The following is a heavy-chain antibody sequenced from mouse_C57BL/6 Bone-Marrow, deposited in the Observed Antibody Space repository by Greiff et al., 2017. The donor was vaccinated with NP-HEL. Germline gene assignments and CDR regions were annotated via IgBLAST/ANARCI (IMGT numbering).Heavy chain of an antibody. CDR3: ARHTSYYYGSSYEAMDY. V-gene: IGHV5-6*01. D-gene: IGHD1-1*01. CDR1: GFTFSSYG. J-gene: IGHJ4*01. CDR2: ISSGGSYT. Sequence: EVQGVESGGDLVKPGGSLKLSCAASGFTFSSYGMSWVRQTPDKRLEWVATISSGGSYTYYPASVKGRFTISRDNAKNTLYLQMSSLKSEDTAMYYCARHTSYYYGSSYEAMDYWGQGTSVTVSS.